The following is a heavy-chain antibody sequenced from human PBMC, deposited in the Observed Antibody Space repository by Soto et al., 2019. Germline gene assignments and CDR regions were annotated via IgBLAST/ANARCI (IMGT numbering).Heavy chain of an antibody. CDR2: ISAHNGDT. Sequence: XSVKVSCKGSGYSFAAYGFSWVRQAPGQGLECVGWISAHNGDTHYSQKFQGRVTLTTDTSTNTGYMELRSLTSDDTAVYFCATEPIYYNDGRGYYPLGHWGQGNLVTVSS. D-gene: IGHD3-22*01. CDR1: GYSFAAYG. CDR3: ATEPIYYNDGRGYYPLGH. J-gene: IGHJ4*02. V-gene: IGHV1-18*04.